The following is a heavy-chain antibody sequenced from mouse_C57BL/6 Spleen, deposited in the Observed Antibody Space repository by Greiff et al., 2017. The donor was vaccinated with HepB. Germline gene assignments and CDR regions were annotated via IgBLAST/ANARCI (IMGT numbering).Heavy chain of an antibody. D-gene: IGHD2-4*01. CDR3: ARQSYDYEEAY. V-gene: IGHV5-6*02. CDR1: GFTFSSYG. CDR2: ISSGGSYT. J-gene: IGHJ3*01. Sequence: DVKLVESGGDLVKPGGSLKLSCAASGFTFSSYGMSWVRQTPDKRLEWVATISSGGSYTYYPDSVKGRFTISRDNAKNTLYLQMSSLKSEDTAMYYCARQSYDYEEAYWGQGTLVTVSA.